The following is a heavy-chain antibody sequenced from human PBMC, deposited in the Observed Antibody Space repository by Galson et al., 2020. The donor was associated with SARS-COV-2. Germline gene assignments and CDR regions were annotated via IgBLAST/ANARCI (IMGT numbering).Heavy chain of an antibody. V-gene: IGHV3-30*04. CDR2: ISYDGSNK. D-gene: IGHD3-3*01. Sequence: GGSLRLSCAASGFTFSSYAMHWVRQAPGKGLEWVEVISYDGSNKYYADSVKGRFTISRDNSKNTLYLQMNSLRAEDTAVYYCARVWSGYYLGYFDYWGQGTLVTVSS. J-gene: IGHJ4*02. CDR3: ARVWSGYYLGYFDY. CDR1: GFTFSSYA.